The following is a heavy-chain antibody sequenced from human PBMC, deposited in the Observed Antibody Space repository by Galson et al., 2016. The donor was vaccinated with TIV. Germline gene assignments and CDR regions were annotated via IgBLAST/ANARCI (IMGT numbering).Heavy chain of an antibody. D-gene: IGHD5-24*01. CDR1: GFTFDDYD. Sequence: SLRLSCAASGFTFDDYDMSWVRQAPGKGLEWVSGINRNGGHTAYAASVKGRFTISRDNTKNSLYLQMNSLRAEDTAFYFCARDEMTTISGHPDNWGQGTLVTVSS. CDR3: ARDEMTTISGHPDN. V-gene: IGHV3-20*04. J-gene: IGHJ4*02. CDR2: INRNGGHT.